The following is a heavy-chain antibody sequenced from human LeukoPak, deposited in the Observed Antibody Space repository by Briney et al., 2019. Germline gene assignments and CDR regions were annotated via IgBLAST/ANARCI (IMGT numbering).Heavy chain of an antibody. CDR2: ISYDGSNK. CDR3: AQGGSEIYYFYHGMDV. CDR1: GISLNSYA. Sequence: GGSLRLSCAASGISLNSYAIHWVRQAPGKGLEWVTVISYDGSNKYYADSVRGRFTVSRDNSKNTLYLQMNSLRAEDTAVYYCAQGGSEIYYFYHGMDVWGRGTTVTVSS. D-gene: IGHD3-10*01. V-gene: IGHV3-30*18. J-gene: IGHJ6*02.